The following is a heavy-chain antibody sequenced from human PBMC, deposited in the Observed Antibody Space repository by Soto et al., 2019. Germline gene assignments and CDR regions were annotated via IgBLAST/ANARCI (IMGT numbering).Heavy chain of an antibody. CDR3: ARGGWLNTQFDY. V-gene: IGHV3-23*01. CDR2: ISGSGGST. CDR1: GFTFSSYA. Sequence: EVQLLESGGGLVQPGGSLRLSCAASGFTFSSYAMSWVRQAPGKGLEWVSAISGSGGSTYYADSVKGRFTISRDNTKNTLYLQMNSLRAEDTAVYYCARGGWLNTQFDYWGQGTLVTVSS. D-gene: IGHD3-9*01. J-gene: IGHJ4*02.